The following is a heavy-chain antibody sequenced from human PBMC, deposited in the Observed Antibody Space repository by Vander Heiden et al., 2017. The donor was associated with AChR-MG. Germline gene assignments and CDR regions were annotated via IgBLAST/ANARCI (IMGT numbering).Heavy chain of an antibody. CDR3: ARVGDYGSGSYYRF. D-gene: IGHD3-10*01. J-gene: IGHJ4*02. CDR2: ISDSSTYI. V-gene: IGHV3-21*01. CDR1: GFNFSSYT. Sequence: DVQLVESGGGLVNPGGSLRLSCAASGFNFSSYTMNWVRQAPGKGLEWVSSISDSSTYIYYADSVKGRFTISRDNAKNSLYLQMNSLRVEDTAVYYCARVGDYGSGSYYRFWGQGTLVTVSS.